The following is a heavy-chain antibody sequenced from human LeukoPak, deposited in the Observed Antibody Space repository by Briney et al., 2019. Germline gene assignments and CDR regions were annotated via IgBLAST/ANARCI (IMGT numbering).Heavy chain of an antibody. CDR1: GGSISSSSYY. V-gene: IGHV4-39*01. J-gene: IGHJ4*02. CDR2: IYYSGST. CDR3: AGLRVTMIVVAIAYFDY. Sequence: SETLSLTCTVSGGSISSSSYYWGWIRQPPGKGLEWIGSIYYSGSTYYNPSLKSRVTISVDTSKNQFSLKLSSVTAADTAVYYCAGLRVTMIVVAIAYFDYWGQGTLVTVSS. D-gene: IGHD3-22*01.